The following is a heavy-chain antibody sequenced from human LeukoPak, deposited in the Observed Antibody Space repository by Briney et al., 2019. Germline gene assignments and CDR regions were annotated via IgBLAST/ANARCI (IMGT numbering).Heavy chain of an antibody. CDR3: ARAIRGDTYFFYYGMDV. V-gene: IGHV1-69*13. Sequence: SVKVSCKASGDTFSSYAISWVRQAPGQGLEWMGGFIPTFGTVNSAQNFQGRVTITADESTSTAYMELRSLRSEDTAVYYCARAIRGDTYFFYYGMDVWGQGTTVTVSS. CDR1: GDTFSSYA. CDR2: FIPTFGTV. J-gene: IGHJ6*02. D-gene: IGHD4-17*01.